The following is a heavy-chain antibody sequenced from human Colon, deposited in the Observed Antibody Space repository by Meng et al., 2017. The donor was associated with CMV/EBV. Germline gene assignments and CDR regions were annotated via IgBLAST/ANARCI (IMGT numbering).Heavy chain of an antibody. V-gene: IGHV3-7*01. CDR1: GFIFSSYW. J-gene: IGHJ4*02. D-gene: IGHD2-8*02. Sequence: GESLKISCAASGFIFSSYWMSWVRQAPGKGLEWVANIKQDGSEKYYVDSVKGRFTISRDNAKNSLYLQMNSLRAEDTAVYYCASGYWYENYFDHWGQGTLVTVSS. CDR3: ASGYWYENYFDH. CDR2: IKQDGSEK.